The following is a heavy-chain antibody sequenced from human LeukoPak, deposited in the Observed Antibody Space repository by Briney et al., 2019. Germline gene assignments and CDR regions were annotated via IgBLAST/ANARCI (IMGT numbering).Heavy chain of an antibody. V-gene: IGHV3-30*18. CDR2: ISNDGSDK. CDR3: AKDAHSYAYDY. Sequence: GRSLRLSCEASGFTFSVYGMHWVRQAPGKGLEWVAVISNDGSDKYYAESVKGRFTISRDNSKNTLSLQMNSLRVEDMALYYCAKDAHSYAYDYWGQGTLVTVSS. CDR1: GFTFSVYG. D-gene: IGHD3-16*01. J-gene: IGHJ4*02.